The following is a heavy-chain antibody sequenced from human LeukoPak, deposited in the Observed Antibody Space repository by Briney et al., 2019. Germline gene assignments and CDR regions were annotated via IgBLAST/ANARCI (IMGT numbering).Heavy chain of an antibody. CDR3: VSSLHGFSYGPGY. CDR1: GFSFGDYA. V-gene: IGHV3-21*01. J-gene: IGHJ4*02. D-gene: IGHD3-10*01. CDR2: ISPTTAYI. Sequence: GGSLRLSCTASGFSFGDYAMSWVRQAPGKGLDWVSSISPTTAYIHYADSMKGRFTISRDNARRSLYLQMNSLRVEDTAMYYCVSSLHGFSYGPGYWGQGTLVIVSS.